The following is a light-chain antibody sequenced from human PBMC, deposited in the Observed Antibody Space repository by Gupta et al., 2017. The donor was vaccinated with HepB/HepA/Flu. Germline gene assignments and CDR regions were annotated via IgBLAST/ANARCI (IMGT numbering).Light chain of an antibody. CDR1: QTISTY. CDR3: QQGYSPPLT. V-gene: IGKV1-39*01. CDR2: AAS. Sequence: DIHLTQFPPSLPPPVGDRVTITCRASQTISTYLNWYQQKPGKAPKLLIYAASSLQSGVPSRFSGSGSGTDFTLTISSLQPEDFATYFCQQGYSPPLTFGGGTKVEIE. J-gene: IGKJ4*01.